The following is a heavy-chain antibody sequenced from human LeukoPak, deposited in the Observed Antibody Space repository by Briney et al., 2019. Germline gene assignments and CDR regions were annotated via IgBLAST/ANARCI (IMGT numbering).Heavy chain of an antibody. D-gene: IGHD1-1*01. CDR2: ISYDGSNK. CDR1: GFTFSSYA. J-gene: IGHJ4*02. CDR3: ARGPTKLSTSYLGY. V-gene: IGHV3-30-3*01. Sequence: PGGSLRLSCAASGFTFSSYAMHWVRQAPGKGLEWVAVISYDGSNKYYADSVKGRFTISRDNSKNTLYLQMNSLRAEDTAVYYCARGPTKLSTSYLGYWGQGTLVTVSS.